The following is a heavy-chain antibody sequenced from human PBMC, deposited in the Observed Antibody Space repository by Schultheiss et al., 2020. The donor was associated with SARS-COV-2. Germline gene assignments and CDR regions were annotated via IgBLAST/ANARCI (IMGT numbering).Heavy chain of an antibody. CDR1: IGSVSDFY. D-gene: IGHD3-3*01. CDR2: VYRSVST. J-gene: IGHJ3*02. Sequence: SETLSLTCTVSIGSVSDFYWSWIRQSAGQGLEWIGDVYRSVSTKYNPSLNSRVTMSVDTSKSHFSLKLTSVTAADSAVYYCARALTISGVVYAFDSWGQGTKVNVSS. CDR3: ARALTISGVVYAFDS. V-gene: IGHV4-4*07.